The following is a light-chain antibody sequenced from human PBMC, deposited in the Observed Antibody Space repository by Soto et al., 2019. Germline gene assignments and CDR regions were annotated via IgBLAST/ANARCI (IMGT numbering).Light chain of an antibody. CDR1: SSNIGSNY. Sequence: QPVLTQPPSVSGAPGQRVTISCTGSSSNIGSNYVFWYQQLPGTAPKVLIYRNYQRPSGVPDRFSGSKSGSSASLAISGLRSEDEADYYCAAWDDSLRGWVFGGGTKLTVL. V-gene: IGLV1-47*01. CDR2: RNY. J-gene: IGLJ3*02. CDR3: AAWDDSLRGWV.